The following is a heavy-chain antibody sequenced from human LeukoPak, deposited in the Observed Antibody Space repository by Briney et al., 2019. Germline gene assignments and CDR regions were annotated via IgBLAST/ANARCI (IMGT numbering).Heavy chain of an antibody. CDR3: ARDSRYSSGWFFDY. CDR1: GGSVSSGSYY. Sequence: PSETLSLTCTVSGGSVSSGSYYWSWMRQPPGKGREWIGYIYYSGSTNYNPSLKSRVTISVDTSKNQFSLKLSSVTAADTAVYYCARDSRYSSGWFFDYWGQGTLVTVSS. V-gene: IGHV4-61*01. J-gene: IGHJ4*02. CDR2: IYYSGST. D-gene: IGHD6-19*01.